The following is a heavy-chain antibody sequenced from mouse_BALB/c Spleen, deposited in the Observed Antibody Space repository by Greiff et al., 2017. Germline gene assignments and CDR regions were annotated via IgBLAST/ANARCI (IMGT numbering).Heavy chain of an antibody. CDR1: GFTFSDYY. V-gene: IGHV5-4*02. Sequence: DVHLVESGGGLVKPGGSLKLSCAASGFTFSDYYMYWVRQTPEKRLEWVATISDGGSYTYYPDSVKGRFTISRDNAKNNLYLQMSSLKSEDTAMYYCARGGYGTFAYWGQGTLVTVSA. J-gene: IGHJ3*01. CDR3: ARGGYGTFAY. D-gene: IGHD2-10*02. CDR2: ISDGGSYT.